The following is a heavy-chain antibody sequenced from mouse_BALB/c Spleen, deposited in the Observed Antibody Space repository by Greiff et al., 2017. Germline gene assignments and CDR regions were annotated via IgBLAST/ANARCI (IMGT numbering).Heavy chain of an antibody. D-gene: IGHD2-3*01. CDR2: ISSGSSTI. CDR1: GFTFSSFG. J-gene: IGHJ3*01. Sequence: EVKVVESGGGLVQPGGSRKLSCAASGFTFSSFGMHWVRQAPEKGLEWVAYISSGSSTIYYADTVKGRFTISRDNARNILYLQMSSLRSEDTAMYYCARGDGYYGAYWGQGTLVTVSA. V-gene: IGHV5-17*02. CDR3: ARGDGYYGAY.